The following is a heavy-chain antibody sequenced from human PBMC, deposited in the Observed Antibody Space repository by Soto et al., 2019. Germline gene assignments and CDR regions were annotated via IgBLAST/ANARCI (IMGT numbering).Heavy chain of an antibody. J-gene: IGHJ6*02. CDR3: ARDLGTGGSPYYYYGMDV. CDR1: GYTFTDYY. V-gene: IGHV1-2*04. D-gene: IGHD2-8*02. CDR2: INPNSGGT. Sequence: ASVKVSCKASGYTFTDYYMHWVRQAPGQGLEWMGWINPNSGGTNYAQKFQGWVTMTRDTSISTAYMELSRLRSDDTAVYYCARDLGTGGSPYYYYGMDVWGQGTTVTVSS.